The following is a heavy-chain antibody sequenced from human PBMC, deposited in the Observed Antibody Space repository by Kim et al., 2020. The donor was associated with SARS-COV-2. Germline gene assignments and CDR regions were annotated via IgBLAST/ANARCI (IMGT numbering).Heavy chain of an antibody. V-gene: IGHV4-39*01. Sequence: SETLSLSCTVSGCSISSSSYYWGWIRQPPGKVLVSIGGIYYSASTYSNSSLKRRVTLSVDTSNNQYSLKLSPVTAADTALFYCARHHIVVVTTLQYDAF. CDR2: IYYSAST. J-gene: IGHJ3*01. CDR3: ARHHIVVVTTLQYDAF. CDR1: GCSISSSSYY. D-gene: IGHD2-21*02.